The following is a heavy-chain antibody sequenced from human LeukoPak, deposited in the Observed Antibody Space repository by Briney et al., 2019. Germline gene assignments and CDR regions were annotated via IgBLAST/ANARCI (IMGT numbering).Heavy chain of an antibody. J-gene: IGHJ6*02. CDR1: GGSISNYY. CDR2: IYYSGST. D-gene: IGHD2-21*02. V-gene: IGHV4-59*08. CDR3: ARVIEPYCGGDCSSAYYYGMDV. Sequence: SETLSLTCTVSGGSISNYYWSWIRQPPGKGLEWIGYIYYSGSTNYNPSLKSRVTISVDTSKNQFSLKLSSVTAADTAVYYCARVIEPYCGGDCSSAYYYGMDVWGQGTTVTVSS.